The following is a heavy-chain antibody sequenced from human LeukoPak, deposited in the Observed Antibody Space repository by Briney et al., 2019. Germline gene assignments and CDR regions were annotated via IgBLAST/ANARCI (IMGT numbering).Heavy chain of an antibody. CDR3: ATDDCSGGSCYPDY. CDR1: GSTFSSYG. CDR2: IWYDGSNK. V-gene: IGHV3-33*01. D-gene: IGHD2-15*01. Sequence: PGRSLRLSCAASGSTFSSYGMHWVRQAPGKGLEWVAVIWYDGSNKNYADSVKGRFTISRDNSKNTVYLQMNSLRAEDMAVYYCATDDCSGGSCYPDYWGQGTLVTVSS. J-gene: IGHJ4*02.